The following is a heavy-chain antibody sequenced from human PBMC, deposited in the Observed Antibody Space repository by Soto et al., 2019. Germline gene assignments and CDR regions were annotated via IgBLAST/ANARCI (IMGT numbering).Heavy chain of an antibody. CDR3: ARLTGTTTAHFDH. CDR1: GYNFTTYW. D-gene: IGHD1-7*01. Sequence: EVQLVQSGTEVKKPGESLKISCKGSGYNFTTYWFGWVRQMPGKGLEWMGIIYPGDSDTRYSPSFQGQVTISADKSISTAFLQWNSLKASDTAIYYCARLTGTTTAHFDHWGQGTLVTVSS. CDR2: IYPGDSDT. J-gene: IGHJ4*02. V-gene: IGHV5-51*01.